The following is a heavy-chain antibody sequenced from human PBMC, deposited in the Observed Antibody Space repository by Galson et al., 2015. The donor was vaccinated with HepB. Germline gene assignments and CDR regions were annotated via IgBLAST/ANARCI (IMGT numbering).Heavy chain of an antibody. V-gene: IGHV1-24*01. CDR3: ATDTRGFPVTTLPYFDY. CDR2: FDPDDGET. CDR1: GCTLTELS. Sequence: SVKVSCKVSGCTLTELSMHWVRQAPGKGLEWMGGFDPDDGETIYAQKFQGRVTMTEDTSTDTAYMELSSLRSEDTAVYYCATDTRGFPVTTLPYFDYWGQGTLVTVSS. J-gene: IGHJ4*02. D-gene: IGHD4-17*01.